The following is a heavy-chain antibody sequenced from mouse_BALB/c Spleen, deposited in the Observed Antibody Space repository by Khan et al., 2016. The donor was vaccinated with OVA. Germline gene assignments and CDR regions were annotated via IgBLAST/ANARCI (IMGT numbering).Heavy chain of an antibody. CDR1: GYIFTSYW. CDR3: AREEALYYFDY. J-gene: IGHJ2*01. V-gene: IGHV1S132*01. D-gene: IGHD3-2*02. Sequence: QVQLQQSGAELVRPGTSVELSCKTSGYIFTSYWIHWVRQRTGQGLEWIARIYPGTDNTYYNEKLKDRATLTADRSSSTAYMQLHSLKSEDSAVYFFAREEALYYFDYWGQGTTLTVSS. CDR2: IYPGTDNT.